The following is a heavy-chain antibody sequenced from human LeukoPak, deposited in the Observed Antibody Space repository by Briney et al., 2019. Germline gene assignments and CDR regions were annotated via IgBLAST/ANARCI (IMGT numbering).Heavy chain of an antibody. CDR3: AKGPTRRYSSSWYTPDGYFQH. CDR2: ISWNSGSI. V-gene: IGHV3-9*01. D-gene: IGHD6-13*01. J-gene: IGHJ1*01. Sequence: GRSLRLSCAASGFTFDDYAMHWVRQAPGKGLEWVSGISWNSGSIGYADSVKGRFTISRDNAKNSLYLQMNSLRAEDTAVYYCAKGPTRRYSSSWYTPDGYFQHWGQGTLVTVSS. CDR1: GFTFDDYA.